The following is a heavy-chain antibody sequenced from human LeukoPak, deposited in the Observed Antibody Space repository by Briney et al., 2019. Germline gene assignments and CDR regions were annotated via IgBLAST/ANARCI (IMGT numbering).Heavy chain of an antibody. J-gene: IGHJ6*04. D-gene: IGHD3-10*02. CDR2: IKQNGNEK. CDR1: GFTFSSYW. V-gene: IGHV3-7*01. Sequence: GGSLRLSCAASGFTFSSYWMSWVRKAPGKGLEWVVNIKQNGNEKYYVDSGKGRFTISRDNAKNSLYLQMNSLRAEDTAMYYCAELGITMIGGVWGKGTTVTISS. CDR3: AELGITMIGGV.